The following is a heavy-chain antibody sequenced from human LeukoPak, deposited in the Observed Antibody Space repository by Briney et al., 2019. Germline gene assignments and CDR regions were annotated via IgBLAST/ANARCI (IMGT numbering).Heavy chain of an antibody. J-gene: IGHJ3*02. CDR1: GFTFSGYS. CDR3: ARSRATYAFDT. D-gene: IGHD5-12*01. V-gene: IGHV3-48*01. Sequence: PGGSLRLSCTASGFTFSGYSMNWVRQAPGKGLEWVSYISSSGSTIYYADSVKGQFTISRDNAMNSLYLQMNSLRAEDTAVYYCARSRATYAFDTWGQGTMVTVSS. CDR2: ISSSGSTI.